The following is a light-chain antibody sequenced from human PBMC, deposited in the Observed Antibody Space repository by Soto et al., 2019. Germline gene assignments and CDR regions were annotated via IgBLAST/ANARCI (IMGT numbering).Light chain of an antibody. CDR1: QGISSW. CDR2: AAS. J-gene: IGKJ4*01. Sequence: DIQMTQSPSSVSAPVEDRVTITCRASQGISSWLAWYQQKPGKAPKLLIYAASSLQSGVPSRFSRSRSGTDFTVTISSMKPEDFATYYCQQANRFPLTFGGGKNVEIK. CDR3: QQANRFPLT. V-gene: IGKV1-12*01.